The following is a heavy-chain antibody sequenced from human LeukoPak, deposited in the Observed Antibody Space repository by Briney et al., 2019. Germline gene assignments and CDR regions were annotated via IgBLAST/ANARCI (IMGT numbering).Heavy chain of an antibody. CDR2: ISGSGGST. CDR1: GFTFSSYA. V-gene: IGHV3-23*01. CDR3: ACPHRYSSSSLYYFDY. J-gene: IGHJ4*02. Sequence: GGSLRLSCAASGFTFSSYAMSWVRQAPGKGLEWVSAISGSGGSTYYADSVKGRFTISRDNSKNTLYLQMNSLRAEDTAVYYCACPHRYSSSSLYYFDYWGQGTLVTVSS. D-gene: IGHD6-13*01.